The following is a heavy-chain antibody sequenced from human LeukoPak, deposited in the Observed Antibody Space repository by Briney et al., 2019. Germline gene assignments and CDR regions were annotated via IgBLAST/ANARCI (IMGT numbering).Heavy chain of an antibody. V-gene: IGHV3-30*03. CDR2: ISYDGSNE. CDR3: ARVVGDTGYYFDP. Sequence: GGSLRLSCAASGITFSNYGMHWVRQAPGKGLEWVAVISYDGSNEYYADSVKGRFAISRDTSKNTLYLQMNGLRAEDTAVYYCARVVGDTGYYFDPWDQGTLVTVSS. CDR1: GITFSNYG. J-gene: IGHJ4*02. D-gene: IGHD2-21*01.